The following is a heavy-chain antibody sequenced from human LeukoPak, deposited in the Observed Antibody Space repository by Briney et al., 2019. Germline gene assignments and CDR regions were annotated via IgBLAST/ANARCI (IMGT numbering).Heavy chain of an antibody. Sequence: HPGGSLRLSCAASGLTVSSNYMSWVRLAPGKGLEWVSVIYSGGSTYYADSVKGRFTISRDNSKNTLYLQMNSLRVEDTAVYYCARISGYSSGWDDYWGQGTLVTVSS. J-gene: IGHJ4*02. CDR3: ARISGYSSGWDDY. V-gene: IGHV3-53*01. CDR1: GLTVSSNY. D-gene: IGHD6-19*01. CDR2: IYSGGST.